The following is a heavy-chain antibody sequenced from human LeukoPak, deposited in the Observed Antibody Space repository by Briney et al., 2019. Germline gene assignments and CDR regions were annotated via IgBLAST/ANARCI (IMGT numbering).Heavy chain of an antibody. CDR3: ARTSLRDCSDC. CDR1: GCIFNTYS. Sequence: PGGSLRLSCAASGCIFNTYSMNWVRQAPAKGLEWVSYISSSSSTIYYADSVKGRFTISRDNAKNSLYLQMNSLRAEDTAVYYCARTSLRDCSDCWGQGTLVTVSS. D-gene: IGHD2-21*01. CDR2: ISSSSSTI. V-gene: IGHV3-48*01. J-gene: IGHJ4*02.